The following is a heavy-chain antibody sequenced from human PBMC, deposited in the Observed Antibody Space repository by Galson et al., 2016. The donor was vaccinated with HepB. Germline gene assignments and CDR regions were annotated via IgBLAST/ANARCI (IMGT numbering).Heavy chain of an antibody. V-gene: IGHV3-23*01. D-gene: IGHD2-21*02. Sequence: SLRLSCAASGLTYSSLAMSWVRQAPGKGLEWVSGISGSGGSTYYADSVKGRFTITRDSSLYLQMNSLRVEDTAVYYCASQGYCGGDWYKGLGAFDIWGPGTMVTVSS. J-gene: IGHJ3*02. CDR3: ASQGYCGGDWYKGLGAFDI. CDR1: GLTYSSLA. CDR2: ISGSGGST.